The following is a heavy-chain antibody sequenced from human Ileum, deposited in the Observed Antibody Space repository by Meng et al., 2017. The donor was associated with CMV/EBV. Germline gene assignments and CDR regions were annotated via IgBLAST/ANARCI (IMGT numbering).Heavy chain of an antibody. V-gene: IGHV4-59*01. CDR3: ARYSSSSGSGY. CDR1: GGSISSYY. D-gene: IGHD6-6*01. Sequence: SETLSLTCTVSGGSISSYYWSWIRQPPRKGLEWIGYIYYSGSTNYNPSLKSRVTISVDTSKNQFSLKLSSVTAADTAVYYCARYSSSSGSGYWGQGTLVTVSS. J-gene: IGHJ4*02. CDR2: IYYSGST.